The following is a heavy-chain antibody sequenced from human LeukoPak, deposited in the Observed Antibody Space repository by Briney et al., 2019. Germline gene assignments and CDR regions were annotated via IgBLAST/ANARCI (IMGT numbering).Heavy chain of an antibody. J-gene: IGHJ1*01. Sequence: PGRSLRLSCAASGFTFSSYGMHWVRQAPGKGLEWVAVIWYDGSNKYYADSVKGRFTISGDNSKNTLYLQMNSLRAEDTAVYYCAKEWDYGGNRGYFQHWGQGTLVTVSS. CDR3: AKEWDYGGNRGYFQH. CDR2: IWYDGSNK. CDR1: GFTFSSYG. D-gene: IGHD4-23*01. V-gene: IGHV3-33*06.